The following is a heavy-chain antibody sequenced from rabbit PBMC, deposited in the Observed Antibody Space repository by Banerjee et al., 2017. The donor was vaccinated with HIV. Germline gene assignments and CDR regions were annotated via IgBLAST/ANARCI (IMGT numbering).Heavy chain of an antibody. D-gene: IGHD4-1*01. J-gene: IGHJ4*01. Sequence: QSLEESGGGLVQPEGSLTLTCKASGIDFRSSGLSWVRQAPGKGLEWIACINTSSGNAVYANWAKGRFTISKTSSTTVTLQMTSLTAADTATYFCARDLAGVIGWNFNLWGQGTLVTVS. CDR2: INTSSGNA. CDR3: ARDLAGVIGWNFNL. V-gene: IGHV1S40*01. CDR1: GIDFRSSG.